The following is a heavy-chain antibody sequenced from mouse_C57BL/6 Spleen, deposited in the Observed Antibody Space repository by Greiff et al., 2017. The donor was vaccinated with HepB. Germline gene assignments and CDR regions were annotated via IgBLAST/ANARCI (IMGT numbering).Heavy chain of an antibody. CDR1: GFSLTSYG. D-gene: IGHD2-4*01. Sequence: VKLVESGPGLVQPSQSLSITCTVSGFSLTSYGVHWVRQPPGKGLEWLGVIWSGGSTDYNAAFISRLSISKDNSKSQVFFKMNSLQADDTAIYYCAKDDYLFAYWGQGTLVTVSA. CDR2: IWSGGST. CDR3: AKDDYLFAY. J-gene: IGHJ3*01. V-gene: IGHV2-4*01.